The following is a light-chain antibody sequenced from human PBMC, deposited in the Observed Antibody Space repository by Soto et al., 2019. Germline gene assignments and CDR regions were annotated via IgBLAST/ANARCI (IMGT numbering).Light chain of an antibody. V-gene: IGKV3-11*01. Sequence: EIVLTQSPATLSLSPGERATLSCRASQSVSNYLAWYQQKPGQAPRLLMYEASKRATGIPARFSGSGSGTDFTLTISSLEPEAFAVYYCQQRNRWLRTFGQGTKLEIK. J-gene: IGKJ2*01. CDR1: QSVSNY. CDR3: QQRNRWLRT. CDR2: EAS.